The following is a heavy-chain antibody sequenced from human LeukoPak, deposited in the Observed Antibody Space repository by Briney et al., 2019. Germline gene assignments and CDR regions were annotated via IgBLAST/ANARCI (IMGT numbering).Heavy chain of an antibody. Sequence: SETLSLTCPVSGGSISSYYWSWIRQPPGTGLEWIGYIYYSGSTNYNTSLKSRCTRSVDTSKNQFSLKLSSVTAADTAVYYCASGTSSITMVRGVMVFYYYMDVWGKGTTVTVSS. CDR1: GGSISSYY. D-gene: IGHD3-10*01. CDR3: ASGTSSITMVRGVMVFYYYMDV. V-gene: IGHV4-59*01. CDR2: IYYSGST. J-gene: IGHJ6*03.